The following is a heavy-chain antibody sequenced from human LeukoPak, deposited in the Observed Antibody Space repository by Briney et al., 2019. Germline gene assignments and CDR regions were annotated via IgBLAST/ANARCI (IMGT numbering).Heavy chain of an antibody. CDR1: GFTFSIYA. Sequence: GGSLRLSCAASGFTFSIYAMTWVRQAPGKGLEWVLAISGRRGSTYYADSVTGRFTVSRDNAKNTLYLQMNSLRADDTAVYYCATEKGDSPDYWGQGSLVTVSS. CDR2: ISGRRGST. V-gene: IGHV3-23*01. CDR3: ATEKGDSPDY. D-gene: IGHD2-21*01. J-gene: IGHJ4*02.